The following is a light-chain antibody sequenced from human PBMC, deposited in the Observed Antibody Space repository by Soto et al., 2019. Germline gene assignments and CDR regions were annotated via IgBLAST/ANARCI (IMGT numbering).Light chain of an antibody. J-gene: IGLJ1*01. Sequence: QSVLTQPPSVSEAPGQRVTISCTGSSSNIGAGYEAHWYQQVPGTAPKLLIYENNNRPSGVPDRFSGSKSGTSASLAITGLQAEDEAEYYCQSYDSSLSGDVFGIGTKVTVL. CDR3: QSYDSSLSGDV. CDR2: ENN. V-gene: IGLV1-40*01. CDR1: SSNIGAGYE.